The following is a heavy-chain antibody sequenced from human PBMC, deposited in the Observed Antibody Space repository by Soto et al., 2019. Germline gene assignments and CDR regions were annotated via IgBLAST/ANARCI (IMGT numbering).Heavy chain of an antibody. V-gene: IGHV4-30-2*01. J-gene: IGHJ5*02. CDR1: GGSISSGAYS. CDR3: ARTLSLGGSAGTNWFDP. CDR2: IYQRGTS. Sequence: PSETLSPTCTVPGGSISSGAYSWSWIRLPPGKRLEWIGYIYQRGTSHYNPSLKSRVTMSVDRSRNQFSLNLRSVAAADTAVYYCARTLSLGGSAGTNWFDPWGQGTLVTVSS. D-gene: IGHD2-15*01.